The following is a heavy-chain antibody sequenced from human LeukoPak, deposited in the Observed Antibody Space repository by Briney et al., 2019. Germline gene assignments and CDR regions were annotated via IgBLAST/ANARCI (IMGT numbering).Heavy chain of an antibody. CDR2: IYTSGST. J-gene: IGHJ5*02. CDR3: ARDLWSGYDGNWFDP. D-gene: IGHD5-12*01. CDR1: GGSISSHY. V-gene: IGHV4-4*07. Sequence: SETLSLTCTVSGGSISSHYWSWIRQPAGKGLEWIGRIYTSGSTNYNPSLKSRVTMSVDTSKNQFSLKLSSVTAADTAVYYCARDLWSGYDGNWFDPWGQGTLVTVSS.